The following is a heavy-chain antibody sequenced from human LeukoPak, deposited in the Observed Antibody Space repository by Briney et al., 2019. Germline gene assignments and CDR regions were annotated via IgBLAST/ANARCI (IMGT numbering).Heavy chain of an antibody. CDR2: INQDGSEK. V-gene: IGHV3-7*01. CDR3: ASDSPYYGMDV. J-gene: IGHJ6*01. CDR1: GFTFSSYW. Sequence: GGSLRLSCAASGFTFSSYWMSWVRQAPGKGLEWVANINQDGSEKFYVDSVKGRFTISRDNAKNSLYLQMNSLRVGDTAVYHCASDSPYYGMDVWGQGTTVTVSS.